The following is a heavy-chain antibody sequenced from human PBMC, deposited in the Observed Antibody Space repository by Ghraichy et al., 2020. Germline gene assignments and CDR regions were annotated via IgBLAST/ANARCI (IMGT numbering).Heavy chain of an antibody. V-gene: IGHV1-8*01. D-gene: IGHD3-9*01. J-gene: IGHJ6*02. CDR3: ARVQGYYDILTGPNYYYGMDV. Sequence: ASVKVSCKASGYTFTSYDVNWVRQATGQGLEWIGWMNPNSGNTGYAQKFQGRVTMTRNTSISTAYMELSSLRSEDTAVYYCARVQGYYDILTGPNYYYGMDVWGQGTTVTVSS. CDR1: GYTFTSYD. CDR2: MNPNSGNT.